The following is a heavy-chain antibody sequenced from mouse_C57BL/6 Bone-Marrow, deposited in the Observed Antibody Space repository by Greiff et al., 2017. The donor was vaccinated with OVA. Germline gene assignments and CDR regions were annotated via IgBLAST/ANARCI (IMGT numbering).Heavy chain of an antibody. CDR2: FYPGSGSI. Sequence: VKLVESGAELVKPGASVKLSCKASGYTFTEYTIHWVKQRSGQGLEWIGWFYPGSGSIKYNEKFKDKATLTADKSSSTVYMELSRLTSEDSAVYFCARHEAYYGIYAWFAYWGQGTLVTVSA. CDR3: ARHEAYYGIYAWFAY. CDR1: GYTFTEYT. D-gene: IGHD2-10*01. J-gene: IGHJ3*01. V-gene: IGHV1-62-2*01.